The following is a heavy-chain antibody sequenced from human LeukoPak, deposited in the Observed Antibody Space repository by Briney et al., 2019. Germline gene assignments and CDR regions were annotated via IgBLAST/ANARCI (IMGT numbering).Heavy chain of an antibody. D-gene: IGHD2-2*01. CDR3: AKDLVYLGYCSSTSCYAYAIDI. J-gene: IGHJ3*02. Sequence: PGGSLRLSCAASRFTFSSYGMHWVRQAPGKGLEWVAVISYDGSNKYYADSVKGRFTISRDNSKNTLYLQMNSLRAEDTAVYYCAKDLVYLGYCSSTSCYAYAIDIWGQGTMVTVSS. CDR1: RFTFSSYG. V-gene: IGHV3-30*18. CDR2: ISYDGSNK.